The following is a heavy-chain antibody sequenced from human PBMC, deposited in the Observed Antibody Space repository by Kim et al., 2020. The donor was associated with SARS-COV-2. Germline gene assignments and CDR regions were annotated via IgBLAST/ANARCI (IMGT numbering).Heavy chain of an antibody. Sequence: GGSLRLSCTTSGFTFTGYAMSWVRQAPGKVLEWVSSIVGSDGTTYYVDSVKGRFTISRDNSKNTLYLQMNSLRADDTAVYNCMKGGWGRILDHWGQ. V-gene: IGHV3-23*01. CDR1: GFTFTGYA. CDR3: MKGGWGRILDH. D-gene: IGHD7-27*01. J-gene: IGHJ4*02. CDR2: IVGSDGTT.